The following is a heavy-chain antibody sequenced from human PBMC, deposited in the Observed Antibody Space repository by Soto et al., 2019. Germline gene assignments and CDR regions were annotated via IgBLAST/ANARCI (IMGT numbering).Heavy chain of an antibody. Sequence: ASVKVSCKASGYTFTSYGISWVRQAPGQGLEWMGCISAYNGNTNYAQKFQGRVTITADKSTSTAYMELSSLRSEDTAVYYCARVDTAMVYSFDPWGQGTLVTVSS. CDR2: ISAYNGNT. J-gene: IGHJ5*02. CDR3: ARVDTAMVYSFDP. D-gene: IGHD5-18*01. V-gene: IGHV1-18*04. CDR1: GYTFTSYG.